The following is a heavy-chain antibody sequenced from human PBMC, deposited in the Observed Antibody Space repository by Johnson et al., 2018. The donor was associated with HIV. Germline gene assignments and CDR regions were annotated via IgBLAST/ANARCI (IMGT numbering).Heavy chain of an antibody. J-gene: IGHJ3*02. V-gene: IGHV3-15*01. Sequence: VQLVESGGDLVKPGGSLRLSCAASGFTFSDAWMNWVRQAPGKGLEWVGRVKSKTDGGTTDYAAPVKGRFTISRDDSKNTLYLQMNSLRPDDDTAIYYCARTDRGYTYGHGAFDMWGQGTKVTVSS. D-gene: IGHD5-18*01. CDR3: ARTDRGYTYGHGAFDM. CDR1: GFTFSDAW. CDR2: VKSKTDGGTT.